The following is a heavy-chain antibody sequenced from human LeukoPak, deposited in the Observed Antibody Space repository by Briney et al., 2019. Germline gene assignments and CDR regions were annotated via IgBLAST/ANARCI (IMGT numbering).Heavy chain of an antibody. Sequence: SETLPLTCTVSGGSISSSSYYWGWIRQPRGKGLEWIGSIYYSGSTYYNPSLKSRVTISVDTSKNQFSLKLSSVTAADTAVYYCASNVVVPRSNYLDYWGQGTLVTVSS. CDR1: GGSISSSSYY. D-gene: IGHD2-2*01. V-gene: IGHV4-39*01. CDR2: IYYSGST. J-gene: IGHJ4*02. CDR3: ASNVVVPRSNYLDY.